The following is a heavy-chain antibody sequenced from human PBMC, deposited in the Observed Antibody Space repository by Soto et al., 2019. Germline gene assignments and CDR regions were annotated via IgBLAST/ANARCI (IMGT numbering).Heavy chain of an antibody. D-gene: IGHD6-19*01. J-gene: IGHJ4*02. CDR2: IYYSGST. CDR1: GGSISSYY. Sequence: ETLSLTCTVSGGSISSYYWSWIRQPPGKGLEWIGYIYYSGSTNYNPSLKSRVTISVDTSKNQFSLKMSSVTAADTAVYYCARRYSSGWYYDYWGQGTLVTVSS. CDR3: ARRYSSGWYYDY. V-gene: IGHV4-59*08.